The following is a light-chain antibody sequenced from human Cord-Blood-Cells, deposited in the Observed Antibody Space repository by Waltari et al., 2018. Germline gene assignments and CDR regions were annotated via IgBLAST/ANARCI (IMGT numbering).Light chain of an antibody. CDR2: EGS. J-gene: IGLJ3*02. V-gene: IGLV2-23*03. CDR3: CSYAGSSTFVV. CDR1: SSDVGSYTL. Sequence: QSALPQPASVSGSPGPPITISCTGTSSDVGSYTLVSCYQQHPGKAPKLMIYEGSKRPSGVSNRFSGSKSSNTASLTISGLQAEDEADYYCCSYAGSSTFVVFGGGTKLTVL.